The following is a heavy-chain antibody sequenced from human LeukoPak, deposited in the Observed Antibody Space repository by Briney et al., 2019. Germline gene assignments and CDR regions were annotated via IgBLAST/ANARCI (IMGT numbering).Heavy chain of an antibody. J-gene: IGHJ4*02. CDR1: GFTFSSYW. Sequence: GGSLRLSCAASGFTFSSYWMSWVRQAPGKGLEGVANIKQDGSEKYYVDSVKGRFTISRDNAKNSLYLQMNSLRAEDTAVYYCERDRFPYGSGSTTLGYWGQGTLVTVSS. CDR3: ERDRFPYGSGSTTLGY. CDR2: IKQDGSEK. V-gene: IGHV3-7*01. D-gene: IGHD3-10*01.